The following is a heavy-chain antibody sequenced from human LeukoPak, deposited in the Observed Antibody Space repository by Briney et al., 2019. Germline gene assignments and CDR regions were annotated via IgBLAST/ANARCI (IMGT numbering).Heavy chain of an antibody. D-gene: IGHD1-1*01. Sequence: PGWSLRLSCAASGFTFSSYAMSWVRQAPGKGLEWVSAISGSGGSTYYADSVKGRFTISRDNSKNTLYLQMNILRAEDMAVYYCAKDGYDYYYYYMDVWGKGTTVTVSS. J-gene: IGHJ6*03. CDR2: ISGSGGST. CDR3: AKDGYDYYYYYMDV. V-gene: IGHV3-23*01. CDR1: GFTFSSYA.